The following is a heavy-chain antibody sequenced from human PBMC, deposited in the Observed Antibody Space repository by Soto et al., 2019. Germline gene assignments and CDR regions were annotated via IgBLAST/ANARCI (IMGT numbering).Heavy chain of an antibody. CDR1: GYTFTSYY. Sequence: GASVKVSCKASGYTFTSYYMHWVRQAPGQWLEWMGIINPSGGSTSYAQKFQGRVTMTRDTSTSTVYMELSSLRSEETAVYYCARDQLELRFPYYYHGMDVWGQGTTVTVSS. D-gene: IGHD1-7*01. CDR2: INPSGGST. J-gene: IGHJ6*02. CDR3: ARDQLELRFPYYYHGMDV. V-gene: IGHV1-46*01.